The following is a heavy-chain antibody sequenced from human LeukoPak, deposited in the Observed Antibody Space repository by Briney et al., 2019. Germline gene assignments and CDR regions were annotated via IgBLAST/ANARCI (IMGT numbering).Heavy chain of an antibody. D-gene: IGHD2-2*01. J-gene: IGHJ4*02. Sequence: GGSLRLSCAASGLTVSSNYMSWVRQAPGKGLERVSVIYSGGSTYYADSVKGRFTISRDNSKNTLYLQMNSLRAEDTAVCYCARYCSSTSCYKLFDYWGQGTLVTVSS. CDR3: ARYCSSTSCYKLFDY. CDR2: IYSGGST. CDR1: GLTVSSNY. V-gene: IGHV3-66*01.